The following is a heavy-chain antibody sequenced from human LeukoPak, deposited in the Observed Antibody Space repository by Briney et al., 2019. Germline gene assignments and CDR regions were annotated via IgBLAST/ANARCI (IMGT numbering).Heavy chain of an antibody. V-gene: IGHV4-34*01. CDR1: GGSFSGYY. CDR3: ARDAVTTLYYGMGV. CDR2: INHSGST. J-gene: IGHJ6*02. Sequence: SETLSLTCAVYGGSFSGYYWSWIRQPPGKGLEWIGEINHSGSTNYNPSLKSRVTISVDTSKNQFSLKLSSVTAADTAVYYCARDAVTTLYYGMGVWGQGTTVTVSS. D-gene: IGHD4-17*01.